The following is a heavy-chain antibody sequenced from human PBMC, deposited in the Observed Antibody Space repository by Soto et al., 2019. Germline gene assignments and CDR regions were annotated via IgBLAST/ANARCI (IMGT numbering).Heavy chain of an antibody. CDR3: AREDRITMIVVDL. CDR2: IYYSGST. D-gene: IGHD3-22*01. CDR1: GGSISSVGYY. Sequence: QVQLQESGPGLVKPSQTLSLTCTVSGGSISSVGYYWSWIRQHPGKGLEWIGYIYYSGSTYYNPSLKSRVTISVDTSKNQFSLKLSSVTAADTAVYYCAREDRITMIVVDLWGQGTLVTVSS. J-gene: IGHJ4*02. V-gene: IGHV4-31*03.